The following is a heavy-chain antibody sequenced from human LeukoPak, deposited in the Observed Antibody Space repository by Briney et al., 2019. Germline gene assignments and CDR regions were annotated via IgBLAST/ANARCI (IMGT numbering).Heavy chain of an antibody. CDR3: VRDNPRQQGFAY. J-gene: IGHJ4*02. Sequence: SETLSLTCTVSGGSISSSSYYWGWIRQPPGKGLEWIGSIYYSGRTYYNPPLKSRVTISVDTSKNQFSLKLSSVTAADTAVYYCVRDNPRQQGFAYWGQGTLVTVSS. V-gene: IGHV4-39*02. CDR2: IYYSGRT. D-gene: IGHD6-13*01. CDR1: GGSISSSSYY.